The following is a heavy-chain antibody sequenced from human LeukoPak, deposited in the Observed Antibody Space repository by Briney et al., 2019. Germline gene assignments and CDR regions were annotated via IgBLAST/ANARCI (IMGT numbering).Heavy chain of an antibody. CDR1: GGSISSYY. CDR2: IYTSGST. D-gene: IGHD2-2*01. CDR3: AREGYQLPVYQYYYMDV. V-gene: IGHV4-4*07. Sequence: SETLSLTCTVSGGSISSYYWSWIRQPAGKGLEWIGRIYTSGSTNYNPSLKSRVTMSVDTSKNQLSLKLRSVTAADTAVYYCAREGYQLPVYQYYYMDVWGKGTTVTVSS. J-gene: IGHJ6*03.